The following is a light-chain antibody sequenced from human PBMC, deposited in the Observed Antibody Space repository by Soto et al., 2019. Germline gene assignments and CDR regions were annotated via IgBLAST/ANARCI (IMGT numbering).Light chain of an antibody. V-gene: IGLV2-8*01. Sequence: QSVLTQPPSASGSPGQSVTISCTGSSSDVGAYNYVSWYQQHPGKAPKLMIYEVTKRPSGVPDCFSGSKSGNTASLTVSGLQAEDEADYYCSSYAGSNNLPFGGGTKVTVL. CDR2: EVT. J-gene: IGLJ3*02. CDR1: SSDVGAYNY. CDR3: SSYAGSNNLP.